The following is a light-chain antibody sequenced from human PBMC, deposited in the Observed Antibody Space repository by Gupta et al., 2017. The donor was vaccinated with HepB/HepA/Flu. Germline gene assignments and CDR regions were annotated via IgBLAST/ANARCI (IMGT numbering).Light chain of an antibody. J-gene: IGLJ1*01. CDR1: SSDVGVYNY. CDR3: SSYAGSNNFV. Sequence: QSALTHPPSASGSPGQSVTISCTRTSSDVGVYNYASWYQLHPGKAPKLMIYDVTNRPSGVPDRFSGSKSGNTASLTVSGLQAEDEADYYCSSYAGSNNFVFGTGTKVTVL. V-gene: IGLV2-8*01. CDR2: DVT.